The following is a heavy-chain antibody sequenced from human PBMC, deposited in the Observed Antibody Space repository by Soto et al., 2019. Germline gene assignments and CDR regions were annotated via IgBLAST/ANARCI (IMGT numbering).Heavy chain of an antibody. CDR2: INHSGST. CDR3: ARGRRYCTNGVCYRVVTSYWYFDL. V-gene: IGHV4-34*01. Sequence: SETLSLTCAVYGGSFSGYYWSWIRQPPGKGLEWIGEINHSGSTNYNPSLKSRVTISVDTSKNQFSLKLSSVTAADTAVYYCARGRRYCTNGVCYRVVTSYWYFDLWGRGTLVTVSS. CDR1: GGSFSGYY. J-gene: IGHJ2*01. D-gene: IGHD2-8*01.